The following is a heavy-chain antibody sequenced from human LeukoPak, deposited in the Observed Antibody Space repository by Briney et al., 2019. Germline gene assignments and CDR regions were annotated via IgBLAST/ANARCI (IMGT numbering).Heavy chain of an antibody. V-gene: IGHV4-4*07. CDR3: ARESRSRRIYGDYGWFDP. D-gene: IGHD4-17*01. Sequence: SETLSLTCAMYGGSFGVYYWSWIRQPAGKGLEWIGRIYTSGSTNYNPSLKSRVTMSVDTSKNQFSLKLSSVTAADTAVYYCARESRSRRIYGDYGWFDPWGQGTLVTVSS. J-gene: IGHJ5*02. CDR1: GGSFGVYY. CDR2: IYTSGST.